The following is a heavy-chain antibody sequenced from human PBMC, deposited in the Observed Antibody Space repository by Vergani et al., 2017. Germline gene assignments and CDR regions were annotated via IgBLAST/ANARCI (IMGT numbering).Heavy chain of an antibody. J-gene: IGHJ4*02. CDR1: GFTFSSYW. Sequence: EVQLVESGGGLVQPGGSLRLSCAASGFTFSSYWMSWVRQAPGKGLEWVANIKQDGSEKYYVDSVKGRFTISRDNAKNSLYLQRNSLRAEDTAVYYCARPARNYDFWSGYYRYWGQGTLVTVSS. V-gene: IGHV3-7*01. CDR3: ARPARNYDFWSGYYRY. D-gene: IGHD3-3*01. CDR2: IKQDGSEK.